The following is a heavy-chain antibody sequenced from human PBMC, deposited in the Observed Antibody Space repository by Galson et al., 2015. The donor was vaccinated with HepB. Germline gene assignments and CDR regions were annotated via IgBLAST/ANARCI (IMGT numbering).Heavy chain of an antibody. V-gene: IGHV3-48*01. CDR1: GFAFSSYG. CDR3: ARDGGSYFWSLFDY. CDR2: ITSSRSTI. D-gene: IGHD1-26*01. Sequence: SLRLSCAASGFAFSSYGMNWVRQAPGKGLEWVSYITSSRSTIYYADSVKGRFTISRDNAKNSLYLQMNTLRAEDTAVYYCARDGGSYFWSLFDYWGQGTLVTVSS. J-gene: IGHJ4*02.